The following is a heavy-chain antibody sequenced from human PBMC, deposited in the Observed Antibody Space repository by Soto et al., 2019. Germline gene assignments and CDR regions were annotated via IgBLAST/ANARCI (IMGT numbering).Heavy chain of an antibody. Sequence: GGSLRLSCAASGFTFSSYSMNWVRQAPGKGLEWVSSISSSSSYIYYADSVKGRFTISRDNPKNSLYLQMNSLRAEDTAVYYCARVQHMDIVLMVYAIDAFDIWGQGTMVTVSS. CDR1: GFTFSSYS. D-gene: IGHD2-8*01. CDR2: ISSSSSYI. J-gene: IGHJ3*02. V-gene: IGHV3-21*01. CDR3: ARVQHMDIVLMVYAIDAFDI.